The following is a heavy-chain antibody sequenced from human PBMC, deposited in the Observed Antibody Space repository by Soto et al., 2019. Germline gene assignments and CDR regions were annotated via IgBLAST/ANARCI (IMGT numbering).Heavy chain of an antibody. CDR1: GGSISGYY. J-gene: IGHJ4*02. CDR2: IYSSGDT. Sequence: QVQLQESGPGLVKPSETLSLTCTVSGGSISGYYWSWIRQPPGKGLEWIAYIYSSGDTNYNPSLKSRVTMSVDTSKNQFSLTLSSVTAADTAVYYCARHELGYCSGGSCPYYFDYWGQGALVTFSS. CDR3: ARHELGYCSGGSCPYYFDY. D-gene: IGHD2-15*01. V-gene: IGHV4-59*08.